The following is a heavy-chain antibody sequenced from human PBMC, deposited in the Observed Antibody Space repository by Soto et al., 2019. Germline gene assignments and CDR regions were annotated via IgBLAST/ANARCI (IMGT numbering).Heavy chain of an antibody. V-gene: IGHV3-30*18. D-gene: IGHD6-19*01. Sequence: GGSLRLSCAASGFTFSSYGMHWVRQAPGKGLEWVAVISYDGSNKYYADSVKGRFTISRDNSKNTLYLQMNSLRAEDTAVYYCAKDHQARPAVAGTFYFDYWGQGTLVTVSS. CDR1: GFTFSSYG. J-gene: IGHJ4*02. CDR2: ISYDGSNK. CDR3: AKDHQARPAVAGTFYFDY.